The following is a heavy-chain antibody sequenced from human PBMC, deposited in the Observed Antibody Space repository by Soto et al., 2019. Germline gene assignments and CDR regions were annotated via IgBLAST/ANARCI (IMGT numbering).Heavy chain of an antibody. CDR3: AKGKTYYDYIWGSYRFSPFEY. J-gene: IGHJ4*02. Sequence: GGSLRLSCAASGFTFSSYAMSWVRQAPGKGLEWVSAISGSGGSTYYADSVKGRFTISQANSKNTLYLQMNSLRAEDTAVYYCAKGKTYYDYIWGSYRFSPFEYWGQGTLVTVSS. D-gene: IGHD3-16*02. V-gene: IGHV3-23*01. CDR1: GFTFSSYA. CDR2: ISGSGGST.